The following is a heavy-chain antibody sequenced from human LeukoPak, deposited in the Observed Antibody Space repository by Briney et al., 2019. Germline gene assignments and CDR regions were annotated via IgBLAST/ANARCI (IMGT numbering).Heavy chain of an antibody. CDR3: ARDADYYDSSGYYLAYDAFDI. J-gene: IGHJ3*02. Sequence: QAGGSLRLSCAASGFTFSSYSMNWVRQAPGKGLEGVSYISSSSSTIYYADSVKGRFTISRDNAKNSLYLQMNSLRAEDTAVYYCARDADYYDSSGYYLAYDAFDIWGQGTMVTVSS. CDR1: GFTFSSYS. D-gene: IGHD3-22*01. CDR2: ISSSSSTI. V-gene: IGHV3-48*01.